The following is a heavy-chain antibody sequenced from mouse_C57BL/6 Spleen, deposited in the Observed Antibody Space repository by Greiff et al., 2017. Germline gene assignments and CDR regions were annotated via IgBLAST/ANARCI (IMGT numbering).Heavy chain of an antibody. J-gene: IGHJ2*01. Sequence: VQLQQSGAELVRPGASVKLSCTASGFNIKDDYMHWVKQRPEQGLEWIGWIDPENGDTEYASKFQGKATITADTSSNTAYLQLSSLTSEDTAVYYCTTGARGHFDYWGQGTTLTVSS. CDR2: IDPENGDT. CDR3: TTGARGHFDY. CDR1: GFNIKDDY. V-gene: IGHV14-4*01.